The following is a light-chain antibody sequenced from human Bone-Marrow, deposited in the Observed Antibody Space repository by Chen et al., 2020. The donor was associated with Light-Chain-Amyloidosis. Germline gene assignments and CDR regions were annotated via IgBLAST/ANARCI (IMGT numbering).Light chain of an antibody. J-gene: IGLJ2*01. CDR1: RSDVGKYNF. CDR3: GSYAGSNTVV. V-gene: IGLV2-23*02. CDR2: EVN. Sequence: QSALTQPASVSGSPGQSTTISCTGSRSDVGKYNFVSWYQQHPVKAPRLMIFEVNKRPSGVSNLFSGSKSGNTASLTISGLLAEDEDYYHCGSYAGSNTVVFGGGTKLTVL.